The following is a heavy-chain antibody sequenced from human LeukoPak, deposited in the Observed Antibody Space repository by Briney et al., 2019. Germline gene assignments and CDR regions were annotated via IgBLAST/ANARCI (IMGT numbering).Heavy chain of an antibody. D-gene: IGHD3-22*01. CDR2: IYPADSDT. CDR3: ARHVDPLSSRYYLYYYMDV. Sequence: GESLKISCKGSGYSFTNYWIGWVRQMPGRGLEWMGLIYPADSDTRYSPSFQGQVTISADRSTNTAYLQWSSLKASDTAMYYCARHVDPLSSRYYLYYYMDVWGKGTTVTVSS. CDR1: GYSFTNYW. V-gene: IGHV5-51*01. J-gene: IGHJ6*03.